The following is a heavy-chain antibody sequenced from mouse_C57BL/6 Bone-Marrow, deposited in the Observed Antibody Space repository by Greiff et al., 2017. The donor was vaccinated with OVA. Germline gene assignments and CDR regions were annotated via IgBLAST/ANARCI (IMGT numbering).Heavy chain of an antibody. V-gene: IGHV5-4*01. Sequence: EVNVVESGGGLVKPGGSLKLSCAASGFTFSSYAMSWVRQTPEKRLEWVATISDGGSYTYYPDNVKGRFTISRDNAKNNLYLQMSHLKSEDTAMYYCARDRDGSSAWFAYWGQGTLVTVSA. D-gene: IGHD1-1*01. J-gene: IGHJ3*01. CDR1: GFTFSSYA. CDR2: ISDGGSYT. CDR3: ARDRDGSSAWFAY.